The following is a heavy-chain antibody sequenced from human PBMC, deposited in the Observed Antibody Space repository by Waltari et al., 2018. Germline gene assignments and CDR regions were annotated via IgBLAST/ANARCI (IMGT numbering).Heavy chain of an antibody. CDR3: ASTSRTPSQDYYYYYMDV. V-gene: IGHV4-59*01. CDR2: IYYSGST. D-gene: IGHD1-1*01. J-gene: IGHJ6*03. Sequence: QVQLQESGPGLVKPSETLSLTCTVSGGSISSYYWSWIRQPPGKGLEWIGYIYYSGSTNYNPALKSRVTISVDTSKNQFSLKLSSVTAADTAVYYCASTSRTPSQDYYYYYMDVWGKGTTVTISS. CDR1: GGSISSYY.